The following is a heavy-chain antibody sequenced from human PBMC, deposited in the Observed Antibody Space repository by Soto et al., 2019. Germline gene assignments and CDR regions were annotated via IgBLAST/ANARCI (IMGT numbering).Heavy chain of an antibody. Sequence: GGSLRLSCTASGFTFGDYAMSWFRQAPGKGLEWVGFIRSKAYGGTTEYAASVKGRFTISRDDSKSIAYLQMNSLKTEDPAVYYCTRDMDIVATITGSHYYYGMDVWGQGTTVTVSS. CDR3: TRDMDIVATITGSHYYYGMDV. V-gene: IGHV3-49*03. CDR2: IRSKAYGGTT. D-gene: IGHD5-12*01. J-gene: IGHJ6*02. CDR1: GFTFGDYA.